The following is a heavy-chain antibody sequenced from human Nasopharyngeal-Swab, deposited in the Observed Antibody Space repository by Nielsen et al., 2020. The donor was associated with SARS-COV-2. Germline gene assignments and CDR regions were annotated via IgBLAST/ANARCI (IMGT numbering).Heavy chain of an antibody. CDR2: VNEDGSRT. Sequence: GGSLRLSCVASGVIFSKYWMHWVRQAPGKGLVWVSRVNEDGSRTDYADSVRGRFTISRDNAKNTLYLQMDSLRGEDTAVYYCARDAPAHYGAFYWGRGTLVTVSS. J-gene: IGHJ4*02. CDR3: ARDAPAHYGAFY. CDR1: GVIFSKYW. V-gene: IGHV3-74*01. D-gene: IGHD4-17*01.